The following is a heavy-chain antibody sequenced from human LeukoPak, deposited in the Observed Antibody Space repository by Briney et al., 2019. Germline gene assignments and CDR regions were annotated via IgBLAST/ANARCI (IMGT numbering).Heavy chain of an antibody. CDR1: GFSFKDYN. Sequence: GRSLRLSCAASGFSFKDYNMHWVRQAPGKGLEWVAVITYDGSNKYYTDSVKGRFTISRDNNKNSLYLQMNSLRTEDTALYYCARDSSGSLDYWGQGTLVTVSS. CDR2: ITYDGSNK. D-gene: IGHD1-26*01. CDR3: ARDSSGSLDY. V-gene: IGHV3-30*03. J-gene: IGHJ4*02.